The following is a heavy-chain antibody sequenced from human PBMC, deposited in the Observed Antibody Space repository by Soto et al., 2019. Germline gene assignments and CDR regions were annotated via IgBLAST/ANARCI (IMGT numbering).Heavy chain of an antibody. CDR2: INAGNGNT. Sequence: ASVKVSCKASGYTFTSYAMHWVRQAPGQRLEWMGWINAGNGNTKYSQKFQGRVTITRDTSAGTAYMELSSLRSEDTAVYYCARDSVAFTYYDFWSGSNWFDPWGQGTLVTVSS. CDR3: ARDSVAFTYYDFWSGSNWFDP. CDR1: GYTFTSYA. D-gene: IGHD3-3*01. V-gene: IGHV1-3*01. J-gene: IGHJ5*02.